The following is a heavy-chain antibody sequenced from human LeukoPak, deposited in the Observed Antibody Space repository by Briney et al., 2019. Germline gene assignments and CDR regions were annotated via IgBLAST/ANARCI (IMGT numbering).Heavy chain of an antibody. D-gene: IGHD3-22*01. V-gene: IGHV3-74*01. CDR1: GFTFSSYW. J-gene: IGHJ4*02. CDR2: INSDGSST. CDR3: AREAYYYDSSGYYNY. Sequence: TGGSLRLSCAASGFTFSSYWMHWVRQAPGKGLVWVSRINSDGSSTSYADSVKGRFTISRDNAKNTLYLQMNSLRAEDTAVYYCAREAYYYDSSGYYNYWGQGTLVTVSS.